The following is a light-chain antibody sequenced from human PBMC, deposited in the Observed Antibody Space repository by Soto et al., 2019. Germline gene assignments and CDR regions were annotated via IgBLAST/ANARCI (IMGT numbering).Light chain of an antibody. CDR2: DAS. Sequence: LLTQSPATLALSPGDRATLSCRASQSIGPYLAWYQQRPGQTPRLLIYDASNRATGIPARFSGSGSGTDFTLTIRSLEPEDFAVYFCQHRSNSPPTWTFGQGTKVEI. CDR1: QSIGPY. V-gene: IGKV3-11*01. J-gene: IGKJ1*01. CDR3: QHRSNSPPTWT.